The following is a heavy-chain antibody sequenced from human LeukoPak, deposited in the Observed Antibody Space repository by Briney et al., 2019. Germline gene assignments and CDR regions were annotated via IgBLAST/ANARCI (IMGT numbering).Heavy chain of an antibody. Sequence: PSETLSLTCTVSGDSIGSSGYHWSWIRQHPEKGLEWIGYLSYSGSTYYNPSLKSRVSISVDKSTNQLSLKLSSVTAADTAVYYFARVYYNILKDHYKYFDHWGQGTLVTVSS. V-gene: IGHV4-31*03. J-gene: IGHJ4*02. CDR1: GDSIGSSGYH. D-gene: IGHD3-9*01. CDR3: ARVYYNILKDHYKYFDH. CDR2: LSYSGST.